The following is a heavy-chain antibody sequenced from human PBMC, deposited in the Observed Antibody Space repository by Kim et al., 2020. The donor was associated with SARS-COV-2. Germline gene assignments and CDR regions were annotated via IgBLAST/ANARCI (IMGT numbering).Heavy chain of an antibody. CDR3: ANSREGGQLGIRGGMDV. V-gene: IGHV3-30*18. CDR1: GFTFSSYG. CDR2: ISYDGSNK. Sequence: GGSLRLSCAASGFTFSSYGMHWVRQAPGKGLEWVAVISYDGSNKYYADSVKGRFTISRDNSKNTLYLQMNSLRAEDTAVYYCANSREGGQLGIRGGMDVWGQGTTVTVSS. J-gene: IGHJ6*02. D-gene: IGHD6-6*01.